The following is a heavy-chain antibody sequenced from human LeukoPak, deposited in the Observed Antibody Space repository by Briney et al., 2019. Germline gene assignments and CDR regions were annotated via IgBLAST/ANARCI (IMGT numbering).Heavy chain of an antibody. D-gene: IGHD3-10*01. Sequence: SETLSLTCTVSSGSISSSSYYWGWIRQPPGKGLEWIGSIYYSGSTYYNPSLKSRVTISVDTSKNQFSLKLSSVTAADTAVYYCARPPVGVRGFDPWGQGTLVTVSS. V-gene: IGHV4-39*01. J-gene: IGHJ5*02. CDR2: IYYSGST. CDR3: ARPPVGVRGFDP. CDR1: SGSISSSSYY.